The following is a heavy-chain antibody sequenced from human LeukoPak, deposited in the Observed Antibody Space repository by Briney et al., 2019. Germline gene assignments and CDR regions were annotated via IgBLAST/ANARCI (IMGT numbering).Heavy chain of an antibody. CDR2: IYYSGST. CDR1: GGSISSSSYY. V-gene: IGHV4-39*07. Sequence: SETLSLTCTVSGGSISSSSYYWGWIRQPPGKGLEWIGSIYYSGSTYYNPSLKSRVTISVDRSKNQFSLKLSSVTAADTAVYYCARVVRNCSGGSCYSRWFDPWGQGTLVTVSS. CDR3: ARVVRNCSGGSCYSRWFDP. D-gene: IGHD2-15*01. J-gene: IGHJ5*02.